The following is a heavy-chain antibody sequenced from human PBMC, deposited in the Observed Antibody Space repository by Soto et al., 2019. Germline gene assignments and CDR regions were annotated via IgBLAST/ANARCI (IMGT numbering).Heavy chain of an antibody. CDR3: ARVRVSSSANCYTGPFDH. CDR2: IYYSGST. V-gene: IGHV4-31*03. CDR1: GGSISSGNYY. Sequence: TLCLTCTVSGGSISSGNYYWSWIRQHPGKGLEWIGYIYYSGSTYYNPSLKSRVSMSVDTSKNHFSLQLTSVTAADTAVYYCARVRVSSSANCYTGPFDHSRQGTLVTVSS. D-gene: IGHD2-2*02. J-gene: IGHJ5*02.